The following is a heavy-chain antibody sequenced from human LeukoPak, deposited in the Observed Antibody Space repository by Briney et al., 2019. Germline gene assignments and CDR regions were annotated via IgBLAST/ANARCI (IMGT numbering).Heavy chain of an antibody. Sequence: GGSLRLSCAASGFTFSSYGMHWVRQAPGKGLEWVAVIWYDGSNKYYADSVKGRFTISRDNSKNTLYLQMSSLRTEDTALYYCAPGKFDYWGQGTLVTVSS. CDR2: IWYDGSNK. J-gene: IGHJ4*02. V-gene: IGHV3-30*02. CDR3: APGKFDY. CDR1: GFTFSSYG.